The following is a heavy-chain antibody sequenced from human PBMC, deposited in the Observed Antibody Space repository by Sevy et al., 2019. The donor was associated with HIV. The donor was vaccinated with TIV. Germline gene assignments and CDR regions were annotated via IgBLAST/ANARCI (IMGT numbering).Heavy chain of an antibody. D-gene: IGHD3-10*01. CDR3: ARGRQGYYGSGSYYMDDY. Sequence: ASVKVSCKASGYTFTGYYMHWVRQAPGQGLEWMGWINPNSGGTNYAQMFQGRVTMTRDRSISTAYMELSRLGSDDTAVYYCARGRQGYYGSGSYYMDDYWGQGTLVTVSS. CDR2: INPNSGGT. CDR1: GYTFTGYY. V-gene: IGHV1-2*02. J-gene: IGHJ4*02.